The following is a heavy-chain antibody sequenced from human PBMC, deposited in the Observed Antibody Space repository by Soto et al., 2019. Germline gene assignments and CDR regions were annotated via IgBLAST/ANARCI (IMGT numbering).Heavy chain of an antibody. J-gene: IGHJ4*02. CDR2: ISDSGGGT. CDR3: AKPSYIFGVVITGAFDY. Sequence: PGGSLRLSCATSGFTFSTYAISWVRQAPGKGLEWVSAISDSGGGTYYADSVKGRFTISRDNSKNTVYLQMSSLRAEGTAVYYCAKPSYIFGVVITGAFDYWGQGTLVTVYS. CDR1: GFTFSTYA. D-gene: IGHD3-3*02. V-gene: IGHV3-23*01.